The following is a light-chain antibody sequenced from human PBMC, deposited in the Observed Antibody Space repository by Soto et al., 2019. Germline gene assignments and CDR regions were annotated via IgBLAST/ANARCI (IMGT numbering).Light chain of an antibody. Sequence: QSALTQPASVSGSPGQSISISCTGTSSDVGGFEYVSWYQQHAGKAPKLMIYDVSSRPSGVSNRFSGSKSGNTASLTISGLQAEDEADYYCISYTRINLYVLGTGTKLTVL. CDR1: SSDVGGFEY. CDR3: ISYTRINLYV. J-gene: IGLJ1*01. V-gene: IGLV2-14*01. CDR2: DVS.